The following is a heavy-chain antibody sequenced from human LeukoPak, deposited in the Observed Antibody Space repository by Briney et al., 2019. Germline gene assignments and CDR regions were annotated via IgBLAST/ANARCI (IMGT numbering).Heavy chain of an antibody. CDR3: ARGSWFGVFDY. CDR1: GYTFTSYA. Sequence: ASVKVSCKASGYTFTSYAMHWVRQAPGQRLEWMGWINAGNGNTKYSQESQGRVTSTRDTSASTAYMELSSLRSEDMAVYYCARGSWFGVFDYWGQGTLVTVSS. J-gene: IGHJ4*02. CDR2: INAGNGNT. D-gene: IGHD3-10*01. V-gene: IGHV1-3*03.